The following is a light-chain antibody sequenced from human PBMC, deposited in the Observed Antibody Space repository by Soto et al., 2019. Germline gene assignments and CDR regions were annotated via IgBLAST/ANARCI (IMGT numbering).Light chain of an antibody. CDR2: DVS. CDR3: HQRSNWPLT. CDR1: QSVSSY. V-gene: IGKV3-11*01. Sequence: VLTQSPDTLSLSPGGSATLSCRASQSVSSYLACYKQRPGQALRLLIYDVSKRATGIPARFSGSGSRTDFTLTITSLEPEDFAIYFCHQRSNWPLTFGGGTKLEIK. J-gene: IGKJ4*01.